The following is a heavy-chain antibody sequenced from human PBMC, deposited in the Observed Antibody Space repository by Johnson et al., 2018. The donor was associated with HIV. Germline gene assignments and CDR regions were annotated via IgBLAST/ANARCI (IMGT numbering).Heavy chain of an antibody. V-gene: IGHV3-30*04. CDR3: ARQLGSDAFDI. Sequence: QVQLVESGGGVVQPGRSLRLSCAASGFTFGTFAMHWVRQAPGKGLEWVAVISYEGSTKYYADSVKGRFTISRDNSKNTLYLQMNSLRVEDTALYYCARQLGSDAFDIWGQGTMVTVSS. D-gene: IGHD7-27*01. CDR1: GFTFGTFA. J-gene: IGHJ3*02. CDR2: ISYEGSTK.